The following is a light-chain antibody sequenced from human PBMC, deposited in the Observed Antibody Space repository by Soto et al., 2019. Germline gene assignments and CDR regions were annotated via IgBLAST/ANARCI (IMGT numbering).Light chain of an antibody. V-gene: IGLV1-44*01. CDR2: SNN. CDR1: TSNIGSNT. Sequence: QSVRTQPPSASGTPGQRVTISCSGSTSNIGSNTVNWYQQLPGTAPKLLIYSNNQRPSGVADRFSGSKSGTSASLAISGLQSEDEADYYCAAWDDRLSGYVFGAGTKVTVL. CDR3: AAWDDRLSGYV. J-gene: IGLJ1*01.